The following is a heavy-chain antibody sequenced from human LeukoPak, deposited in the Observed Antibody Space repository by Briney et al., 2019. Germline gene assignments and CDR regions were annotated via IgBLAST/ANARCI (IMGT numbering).Heavy chain of an antibody. CDR1: GFTFSDYY. V-gene: IGHV3-11*04. J-gene: IGHJ4*02. Sequence: GGSLRLSCAASGFTFSDYYISWICQAPGKGLEWVSYISSSGSTIYYADSVKGRFDISRHNAKNSLYLQMNSLRAEDTAVYYCARADLMTTVLPIDYWRQETVLAVSS. CDR2: ISSSGSTI. D-gene: IGHD4/OR15-4a*01. CDR3: ARADLMTTVLPIDY.